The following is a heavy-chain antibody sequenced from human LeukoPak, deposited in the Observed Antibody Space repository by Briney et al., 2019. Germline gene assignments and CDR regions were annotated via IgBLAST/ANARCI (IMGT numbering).Heavy chain of an antibody. D-gene: IGHD6-19*01. CDR1: GGSISSGSYY. V-gene: IGHV4-61*02. J-gene: IGHJ4*02. CDR2: IYTSGST. CDR3: AITFIAVAGPVFDY. Sequence: SQTLSLTCTVSGGSISSGSYYWSWIRQPAGKGLEWIGRIYTSGSTNYNPSLKSRVTISVDTSKNQFSLKLNSVTAADTAVYYCAITFIAVAGPVFDYWGQGTLVTVSS.